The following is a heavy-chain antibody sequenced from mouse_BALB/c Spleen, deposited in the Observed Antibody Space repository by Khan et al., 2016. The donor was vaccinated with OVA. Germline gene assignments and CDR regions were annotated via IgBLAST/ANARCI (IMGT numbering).Heavy chain of an antibody. J-gene: IGHJ3*01. V-gene: IGHV1S56*01. Sequence: QVQLQQSGAELVTPGASVKLSCKASGYTFTSYDINWVRQRPEQGLEWIGWMFRGDGSTKNNENFTGKATLTTDKSSRTAYMQLSRLTSEDAGAYFCARGGYGGFAYWGQGTLVTVSA. CDR1: GYTFTSYD. CDR3: ARGGYGGFAY. D-gene: IGHD2-14*01. CDR2: MFRGDGST.